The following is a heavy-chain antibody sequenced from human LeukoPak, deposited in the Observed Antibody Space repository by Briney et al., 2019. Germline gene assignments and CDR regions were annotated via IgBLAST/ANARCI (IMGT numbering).Heavy chain of an antibody. CDR1: GFTFTTYA. J-gene: IGHJ4*02. CDR2: ISGSGGRT. D-gene: IGHD3-10*01. V-gene: IGHV3-23*01. CDR3: AKDQRSGSTDY. Sequence: GGSLRLSCAASGFTFTTYAMSWVRQAPGKGLEWVSAISGSGGRTNYADSVKGRFTISRGNSKNTLYLQMNSLRAEDTAVYYCAKDQRSGSTDYWGQGTLVTVSS.